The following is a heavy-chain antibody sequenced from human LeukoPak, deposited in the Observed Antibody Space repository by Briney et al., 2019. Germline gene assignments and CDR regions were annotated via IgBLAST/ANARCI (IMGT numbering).Heavy chain of an antibody. D-gene: IGHD1-26*01. CDR3: AGYGGSYPYYMDV. J-gene: IGHJ6*03. Sequence: PGGSLRLSCAASELTVSTNYMTWIRQAPAKGLEWVSVMYTLGNTNYADSVRGRFTISRDNSKNTLYLQMNSLRAEDTAVYYCAGYGGSYPYYMDVWGKGTTVTISS. CDR1: ELTVSTNY. CDR2: MYTLGNT. V-gene: IGHV3-66*01.